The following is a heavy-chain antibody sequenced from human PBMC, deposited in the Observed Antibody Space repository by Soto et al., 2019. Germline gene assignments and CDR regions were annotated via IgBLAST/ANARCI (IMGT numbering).Heavy chain of an antibody. J-gene: IGHJ4*02. Sequence: EVQLVESGGGLVPPGGSLRLSCAASGFTFSSYSMNWVRQAPGKGLEWVSYISSSTSTIYYADSVKGRFTISRDNAKNSLYLQMNSLRDEDTAVYYCARENDDFWSGYYKGEIDYWGQGTLVTVSS. D-gene: IGHD3-3*01. CDR1: GFTFSSYS. V-gene: IGHV3-48*02. CDR3: ARENDDFWSGYYKGEIDY. CDR2: ISSSTSTI.